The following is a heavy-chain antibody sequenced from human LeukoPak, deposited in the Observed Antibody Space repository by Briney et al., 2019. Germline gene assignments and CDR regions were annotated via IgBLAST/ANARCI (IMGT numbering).Heavy chain of an antibody. D-gene: IGHD5-18*01. V-gene: IGHV4-34*01. CDR2: INHSGST. CDR3: ARNGGYSYGYLRTMYYFDY. J-gene: IGHJ4*02. Sequence: PSETLSLTCAVYGGSFSGYYWGWIRQPPGKGLEWIGEINHSGSTNYNPSLKSRVTISVDTSKNQFSLKLSSVTAADTAVYYCARNGGYSYGYLRTMYYFDYWGQGTLVTVSS. CDR1: GGSFSGYY.